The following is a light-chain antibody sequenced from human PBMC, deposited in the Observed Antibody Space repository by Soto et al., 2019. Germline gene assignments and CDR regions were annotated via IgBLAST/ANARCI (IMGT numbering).Light chain of an antibody. CDR1: SGSISSDY. V-gene: IGLV6-57*02. J-gene: IGLJ2*01. CDR3: QSYDSSNHVV. CDR2: EDT. Sequence: NFMLTQPHSVSESPGKTVTISCTASSGSISSDYVQWYQQRPGSAPTTVIYEDTKRPFGVPDRFSGSIDSSSNSASLTISGLTTEDEADYYCQSYDSSNHVVFGGGTKLTVL.